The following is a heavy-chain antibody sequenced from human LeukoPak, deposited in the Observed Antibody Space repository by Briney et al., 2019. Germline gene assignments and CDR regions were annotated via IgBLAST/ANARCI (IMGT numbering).Heavy chain of an antibody. CDR3: ARWYYDSSGYRYFDY. Sequence: PSETLSLTCTVSGGSISNYYWSWIRQPAGKGLEWIGRISTSGSTNYNPSLKSRVTISVDTSKNHFSLKLSSVTAADTAVYYCARWYYDSSGYRYFDYWGQGTLVIVSS. CDR2: ISTSGST. D-gene: IGHD3-22*01. CDR1: GGSISNYY. J-gene: IGHJ4*02. V-gene: IGHV4-4*07.